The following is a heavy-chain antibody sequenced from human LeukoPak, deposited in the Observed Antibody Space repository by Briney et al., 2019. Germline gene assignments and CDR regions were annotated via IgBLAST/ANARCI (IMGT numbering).Heavy chain of an antibody. J-gene: IGHJ4*02. CDR3: ARGAAVALEL. V-gene: IGHV3-30*02. CDR1: GFTLIDYN. D-gene: IGHD6-19*01. CDR2: IQFDGTTE. Sequence: TGGSLRLSCGASGFTLIDYNMHWVRQAPGKGLEYVAFIQFDGTTEYYTASVKGRFTMSRDKSKNTLYLQMNSLRGGDTAVYYCARGAAVALELWGQGTLVTVSS.